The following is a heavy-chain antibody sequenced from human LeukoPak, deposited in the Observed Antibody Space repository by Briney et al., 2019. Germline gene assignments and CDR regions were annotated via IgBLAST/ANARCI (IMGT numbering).Heavy chain of an antibody. J-gene: IGHJ6*03. CDR1: GGTFSSYA. CDR3: ARGPIIDIVIIPAADDYYYMDV. V-gene: IGHV1-69*13. Sequence: SVKVSCKASGGTFSSYAISWVRQAPGQGLEWMGGIIPIFGTANYAQKFQGRVTITADESTSTAYMELSSLRSEDTAVYYCARGPIIDIVIIPAADDYYYMDVWGKGTTVTVSS. CDR2: IIPIFGTA. D-gene: IGHD2-2*01.